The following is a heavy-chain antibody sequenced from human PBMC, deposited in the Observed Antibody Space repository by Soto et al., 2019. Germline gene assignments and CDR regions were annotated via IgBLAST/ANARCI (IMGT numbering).Heavy chain of an antibody. V-gene: IGHV1-18*01. CDR3: AGDQANWGFVSYFDY. CDR1: GYTFTSYG. D-gene: IGHD7-27*01. J-gene: IGHJ4*02. CDR2: ISAYNGNT. Sequence: QVQLVQSGAEVKKPGASVKVSCKASGYTFTSYGISWVRQAPGQGLEWMGWISAYNGNTNYAQKLQGRVTMTTDTSTSTAYMELRSLRSDDTAVYYCAGDQANWGFVSYFDYWGQGTLVTVSS.